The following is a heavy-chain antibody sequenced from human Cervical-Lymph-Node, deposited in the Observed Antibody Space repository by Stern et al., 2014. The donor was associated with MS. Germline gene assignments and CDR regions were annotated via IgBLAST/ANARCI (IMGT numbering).Heavy chain of an antibody. V-gene: IGHV1-18*04. Sequence: QMQLVQSGPEVKKPGASVKVSCKASGYTFTSYGISWVRQAPGQGLEWMGWITTYNGNKNYEQRLQGRVTMTTDTSTSTAYMELRSLRSDDTAVYYCARAVSYGDRSFDFWGQGTLVTVSS. D-gene: IGHD4-17*01. CDR2: ITTYNGNK. CDR3: ARAVSYGDRSFDF. J-gene: IGHJ4*02. CDR1: GYTFTSYG.